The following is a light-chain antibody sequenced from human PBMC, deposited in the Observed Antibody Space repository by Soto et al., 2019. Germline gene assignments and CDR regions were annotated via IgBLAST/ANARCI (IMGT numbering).Light chain of an antibody. CDR2: AAS. J-gene: IGKJ1*01. CDR1: QSSSSY. CDR3: QQSYSTLWT. Sequence: DIQITQSPSSLSASVGGRVTISCRASQSSSSYLNWYQQKPGKAPKLLIYAASSLQSGVPSRFSGSGSGTDFTLTISSLQPEDFATYYCQQSYSTLWTFGQGTKVDIK. V-gene: IGKV1-39*01.